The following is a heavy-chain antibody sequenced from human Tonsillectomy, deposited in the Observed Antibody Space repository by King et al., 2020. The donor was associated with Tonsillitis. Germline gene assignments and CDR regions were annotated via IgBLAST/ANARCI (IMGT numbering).Heavy chain of an antibody. CDR3: AGDFSGWSLDY. CDR2: IYSGGTNT. CDR1: GFTFSSYA. D-gene: IGHD6-19*01. Sequence: VQLVESGGGLVQPGGSLRLSCEASGFTFSSYAMTWVRQAPGKGLEWVSSIYSGGTNTYYADSVKGRFTVSRDNSKNTLYLQMNSLRAEDTAIYFCAGDFSGWSLDYWGQGTLVTVSS. J-gene: IGHJ4*02. V-gene: IGHV3-23*03.